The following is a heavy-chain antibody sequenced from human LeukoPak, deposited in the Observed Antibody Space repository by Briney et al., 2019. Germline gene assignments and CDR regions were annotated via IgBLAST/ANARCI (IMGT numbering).Heavy chain of an antibody. CDR2: ISYDGSNK. V-gene: IGHV3-30*03. Sequence: GGSLRLSCAASGFTFSSYGMHWVRQAPGKGLEWVAVISYDGSNKYYADPVKGRFTISRDNSKNTLYLQMNSLRAEDTAVYYCARGGSMYYYYGMDVWGQGTTVTVSS. CDR1: GFTFSSYG. D-gene: IGHD3-10*01. J-gene: IGHJ6*02. CDR3: ARGGSMYYYYGMDV.